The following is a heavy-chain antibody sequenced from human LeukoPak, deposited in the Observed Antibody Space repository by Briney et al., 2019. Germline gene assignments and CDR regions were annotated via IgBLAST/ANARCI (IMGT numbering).Heavy chain of an antibody. D-gene: IGHD6-19*01. CDR1: GFTFGDYA. Sequence: GGSLRLSCTASGFTFGDYAMSWFRQAPGKGLEWVGFIRSKAYGGTTEYAASVKGRFTISRDDSKSIAYLHMNSLKTVDTAVYYCTRGVSSGWYVYGMDVWGQGTTVTVSS. CDR3: TRGVSSGWYVYGMDV. CDR2: IRSKAYGGTT. J-gene: IGHJ6*02. V-gene: IGHV3-49*03.